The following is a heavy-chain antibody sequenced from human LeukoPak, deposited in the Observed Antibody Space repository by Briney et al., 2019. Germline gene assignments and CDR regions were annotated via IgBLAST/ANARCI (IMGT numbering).Heavy chain of an antibody. CDR3: ACLHGSGSYHSLLHNTLDV. V-gene: IGHV4-34*08. Sequence: PGGSLRLSCAASGFTFSSYEMNWVRQAPGKGLEWIGEIYHSGATNYNPSLDSRVTLSVDSSKSQFSLKLTSVTAADTAVYYCACLHGSGSYHSLLHNTLDVWGTGTTVTVSS. J-gene: IGHJ6*04. CDR1: GFTFSSYE. D-gene: IGHD3-10*01. CDR2: IYHSGAT.